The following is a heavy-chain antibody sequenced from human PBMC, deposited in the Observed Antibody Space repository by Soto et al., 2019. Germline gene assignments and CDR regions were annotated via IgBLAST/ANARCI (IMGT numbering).Heavy chain of an antibody. V-gene: IGHV4-59*01. D-gene: IGHD3-16*01. J-gene: IGHJ4*02. Sequence: PSEILSLTCTVSGGSINGYYWSWIRQPPREGLEWIGYISSSGSTNYNPSLKSRVTISVDTSKNQFSLKLTSVTAADTAVYYCARDWGGGTFDYWGQGTLVTVSS. CDR3: ARDWGGGTFDY. CDR2: ISSSGST. CDR1: GGSINGYY.